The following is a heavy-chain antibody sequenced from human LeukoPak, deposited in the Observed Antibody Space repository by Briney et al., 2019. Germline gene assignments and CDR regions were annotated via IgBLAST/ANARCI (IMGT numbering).Heavy chain of an antibody. CDR2: IKQDGSEK. J-gene: IGHJ4*02. CDR1: GFTFSSYW. D-gene: IGHD3-9*01. Sequence: GGSLRLSCAASGFTFSSYWMSWVRQAPGKGLEGVADIKQDGSEKYYVDSVKGRFTISRDNAKNSLYLQMNSLRAEATAVYYCARTNYDILTGPIKRYYFDYWGQGTLVTVSS. V-gene: IGHV3-7*01. CDR3: ARTNYDILTGPIKRYYFDY.